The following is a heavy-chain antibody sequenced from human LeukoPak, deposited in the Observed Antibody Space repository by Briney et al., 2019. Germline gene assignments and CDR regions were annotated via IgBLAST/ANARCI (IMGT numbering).Heavy chain of an antibody. J-gene: IGHJ4*02. V-gene: IGHV1-69*05. CDR1: GGTFSSYA. CDR3: AGAAAGNWRYFDY. Sequence: SVKVSCKASGGTFSSYAISWVRQAPGQGLEWMGRIIPIFGTANYARKFQGRVTITTDESTSTAYMELSSLRSEDTAVYYCAGAAAGNWRYFDYWGQGTLVTVSS. D-gene: IGHD6-13*01. CDR2: IIPIFGTA.